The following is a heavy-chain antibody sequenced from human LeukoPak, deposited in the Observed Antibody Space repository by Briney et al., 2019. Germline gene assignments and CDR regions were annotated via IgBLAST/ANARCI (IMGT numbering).Heavy chain of an antibody. Sequence: HPGGSLRLSCATSGFTFTNYAMNWVRQAPGKGLEWVSAVTGPGDTTYYADSVKGRFFISREDSKTTVYLQMNSLRAEDTAIYDCAKGAEIDLWGQGTLVTVSS. V-gene: IGHV3-23*01. J-gene: IGHJ5*02. CDR1: GFTFTNYA. D-gene: IGHD3-16*01. CDR3: AKGAEIDL. CDR2: VTGPGDTT.